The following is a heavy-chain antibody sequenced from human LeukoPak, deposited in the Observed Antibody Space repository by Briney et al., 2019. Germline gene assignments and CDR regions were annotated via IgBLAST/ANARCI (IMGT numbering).Heavy chain of an antibody. CDR2: FSGSGGST. D-gene: IGHD3-22*01. J-gene: IGHJ3*02. CDR1: GFTFSSYA. V-gene: IGHV3-23*01. CDR3: ARDQDSSGYYYGGAFDI. Sequence: GSLRLSCAASGFTFSSYAMSWVRQAPGKGLECISGFSGSGGSTYYADSVKGRFTISRDNSKNTLYLQMNSLRAEDTAVYYCARDQDSSGYYYGGAFDIWGQGTMVTVSS.